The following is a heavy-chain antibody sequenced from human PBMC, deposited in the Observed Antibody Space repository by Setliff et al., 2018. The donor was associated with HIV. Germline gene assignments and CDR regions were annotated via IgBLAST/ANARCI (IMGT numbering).Heavy chain of an antibody. CDR3: ALTKMLYYFDF. D-gene: IGHD2-8*01. V-gene: IGHV1-3*01. Sequence: ASVKVSCKASGFSFTEYTLHWVRQAPGQGPEWMGWINPGNGNTKYSQKFKGRVTISRDISANLAYMELTSLRFEDTALHFCALTKMLYYFDFWGQGTQVTV. CDR1: GFSFTEYT. J-gene: IGHJ4*02. CDR2: INPGNGNT.